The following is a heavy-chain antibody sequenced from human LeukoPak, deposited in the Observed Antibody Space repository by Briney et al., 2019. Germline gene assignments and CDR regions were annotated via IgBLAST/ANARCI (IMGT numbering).Heavy chain of an antibody. CDR2: IWYDGSNK. D-gene: IGHD6-19*01. Sequence: GRSLRLSCAASGFPFSSYGMHWVRQAPGKGLEWVAVIWYDGSNKYYADSVKGRFTISRDNSKNTLYLQMNSLRAEDTAVYYCAAIAVAGTASVGDFDYWGQGTLVTVSS. V-gene: IGHV3-33*01. J-gene: IGHJ4*02. CDR3: AAIAVAGTASVGDFDY. CDR1: GFPFSSYG.